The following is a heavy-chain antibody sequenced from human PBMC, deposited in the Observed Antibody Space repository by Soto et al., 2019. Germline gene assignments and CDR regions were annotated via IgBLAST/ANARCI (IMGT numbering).Heavy chain of an antibody. CDR3: EILLGWDQDY. V-gene: IGHV4-34*01. D-gene: IGHD2-21*01. Sequence: SETLSLTCAVYGGSFSGYYWSWIRQPPGKGLEWIGEINHSGSTNYNPSLKSRVIMSIDMSKNQFSLKLTSVTAADTAVYYCEILLGWDQDYWGQEIQVTVSS. CDR1: GGSFSGYY. J-gene: IGHJ4*02. CDR2: INHSGST.